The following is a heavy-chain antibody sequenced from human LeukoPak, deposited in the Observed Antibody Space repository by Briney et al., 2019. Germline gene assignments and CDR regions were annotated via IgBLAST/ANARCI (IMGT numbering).Heavy chain of an antibody. J-gene: IGHJ1*01. CDR1: GFTFSSYS. CDR3: ASSDSSGYFSGGYFQH. CDR2: ISSSSSYI. D-gene: IGHD3-22*01. V-gene: IGHV3-21*01. Sequence: GGSLRLSCAASGFTFSSYSMNWVRQAPGKGLEWVSSISSSSSYIYYADSVKGRFTISRDNAKNSLYLQMNSLRAEDTAVYYCASSDSSGYFSGGYFQHWGQGTLVTVSS.